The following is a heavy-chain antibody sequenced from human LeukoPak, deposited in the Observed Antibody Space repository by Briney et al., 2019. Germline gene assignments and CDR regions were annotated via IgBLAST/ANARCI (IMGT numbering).Heavy chain of an antibody. CDR1: GFTVSSNY. CDR3: ARDGGGNPHSTFSFDY. CDR2: IYSGGST. D-gene: IGHD2-15*01. J-gene: IGHJ4*02. V-gene: IGHV3-53*01. Sequence: GGSLRLSCAASGFTVSSNYMSWVRQAPGKGQEWVSVIYSGGSTYFADSVKGRFTISRDNSKNTLYLQMNSLRAEDTAVYYCARDGGGNPHSTFSFDYWGQGTLVTVSS.